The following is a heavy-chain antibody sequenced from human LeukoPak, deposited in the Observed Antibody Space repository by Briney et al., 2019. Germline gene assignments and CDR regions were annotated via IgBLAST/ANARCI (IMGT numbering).Heavy chain of an antibody. CDR1: GGTFSSYA. CDR2: IIPIFGTA. Sequence: SVKVSCKASGGTFSSYAISWVRQAPGQGLEWMGGIIPIFGTANYAQKFQGRVTITTDESTSTAYMELSSLRSEDTAVYYCARGDIVVVPAAPGDYYYYMDVWGKGTTVTVSS. D-gene: IGHD2-2*01. CDR3: ARGDIVVVPAAPGDYYYYMDV. V-gene: IGHV1-69*05. J-gene: IGHJ6*03.